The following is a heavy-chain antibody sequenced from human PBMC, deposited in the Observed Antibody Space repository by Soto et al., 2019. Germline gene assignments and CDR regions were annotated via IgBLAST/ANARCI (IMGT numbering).Heavy chain of an antibody. J-gene: IGHJ6*02. D-gene: IGHD3-3*01. CDR1: GGSISSSNG. CDR2: IYHSGRT. V-gene: IGHV4-4*02. CDR3: ARAQGEFTIFGLDYYYYYGMDV. Sequence: SETLSSKGDGSGGSISSSNGWRWVRQPPGKGLEGSGEIYHSGRTNYNPSLKSRVTISVDKSKNQFSLKLSSVTAADTAVYYCARAQGEFTIFGLDYYYYYGMDVWGQGTTVTVSS.